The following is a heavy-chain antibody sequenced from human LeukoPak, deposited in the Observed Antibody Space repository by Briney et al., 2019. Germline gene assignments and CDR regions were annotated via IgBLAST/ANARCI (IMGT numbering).Heavy chain of an antibody. CDR1: GGSINNYF. Sequence: ETLSLTCTVSGGSINNYFWSWSRLTPGKGLERSGYISHSGITNYNPYLKSRVSLSLDTSESQFSLRLSSVSAADTAVYYWARSPGLQQFLPRFDSWGQGALVTVSS. J-gene: IGHJ4*02. D-gene: IGHD5-18*01. CDR2: ISHSGIT. CDR3: ARSPGLQQFLPRFDS. V-gene: IGHV4-59*01.